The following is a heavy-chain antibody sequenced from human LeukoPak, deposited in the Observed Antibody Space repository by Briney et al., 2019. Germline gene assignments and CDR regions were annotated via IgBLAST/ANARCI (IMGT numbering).Heavy chain of an antibody. CDR3: ARGGGYSYGNLYYYYGMDV. Sequence: PSETLSLTCTVSGGSISSGDYYWSWICQPPGKGLEWIGYIYYSGSTYYNPSLKSRVTISVDTSKNQFSLKLSSVTAADTAVYYCARGGGYSYGNLYYYYGMDVWGQGTAVTVSS. CDR2: IYYSGST. CDR1: GGSISSGDYY. V-gene: IGHV4-30-4*01. J-gene: IGHJ6*02. D-gene: IGHD5-18*01.